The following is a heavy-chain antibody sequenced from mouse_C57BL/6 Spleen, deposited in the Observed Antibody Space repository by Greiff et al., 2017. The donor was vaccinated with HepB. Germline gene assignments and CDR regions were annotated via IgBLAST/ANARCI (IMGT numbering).Heavy chain of an antibody. CDR2: INPNNGGT. CDR1: GYTFTDYN. Sequence: EVQLQQSGPELVKPGASVKMSCKASGYTFTDYNMHWVKQSHGKSLEWIGYINPNNGGTSYNQKFKGKATLTVNKSSSTAYMELRSLTSEDSAVYYCARGRLGRPYAMDYWGQGTSVTVSS. CDR3: ARGRLGRPYAMDY. J-gene: IGHJ4*01. D-gene: IGHD4-1*01. V-gene: IGHV1-22*01.